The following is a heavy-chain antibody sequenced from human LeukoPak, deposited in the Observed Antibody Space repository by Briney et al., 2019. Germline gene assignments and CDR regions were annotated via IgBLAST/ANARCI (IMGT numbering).Heavy chain of an antibody. CDR2: INHSGST. CDR3: ARFGAGGSGSYFSYYYGMDV. Sequence: SETLSLTCAVYGGSFSGYYWSWIRQPPGKGLEWIGEINHSGSTNYNPSLKSRVTISVDTSKNQFPLKLSSVTAADTAVHYCARFGAGGSGSYFSYYYGMDVWGKGTTVTVSS. V-gene: IGHV4-34*01. D-gene: IGHD3-10*01. J-gene: IGHJ6*04. CDR1: GGSFSGYY.